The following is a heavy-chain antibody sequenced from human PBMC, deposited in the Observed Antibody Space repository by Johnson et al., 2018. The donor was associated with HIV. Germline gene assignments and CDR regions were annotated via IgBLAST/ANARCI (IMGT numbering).Heavy chain of an antibody. V-gene: IGHV3-13*01. CDR3: AKDCKFDPNTGGNTARGCDGAFDI. CDR2: IGTAGDT. Sequence: MMLVESGGGLVQPGGSLSLSCAASGFTFSSYDMHLVRQATGKGLGLVSAIGTAGDTYYPGSVKGRFTISRENAKNSLYLQMNSLRAEDTALYYCAKDCKFDPNTGGNTARGCDGAFDIWGQGTMVTVSS. D-gene: IGHD4-23*01. J-gene: IGHJ3*02. CDR1: GFTFSSYD.